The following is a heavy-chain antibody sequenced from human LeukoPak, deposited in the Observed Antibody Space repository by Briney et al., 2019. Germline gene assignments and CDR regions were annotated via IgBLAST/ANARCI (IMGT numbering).Heavy chain of an antibody. CDR2: IYTSGST. J-gene: IGHJ4*02. CDR1: GVSISSYY. D-gene: IGHD1-7*01. Sequence: SETLSLTCTVSGVSISSYYWSWIRQPAGKGLEWIGRIYTSGSTNYNPSLKSRATMSVDTSKNQFSLKLSSVTAADTAVYYCAATNWNYVYPYYFDYWGQGTLVTVSS. V-gene: IGHV4-4*07. CDR3: AATNWNYVYPYYFDY.